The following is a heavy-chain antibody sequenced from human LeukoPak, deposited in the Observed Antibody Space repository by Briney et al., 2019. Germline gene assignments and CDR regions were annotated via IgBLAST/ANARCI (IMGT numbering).Heavy chain of an antibody. J-gene: IGHJ6*03. CDR3: ARVGDLFGAHRVRGLPPDYYYMDV. CDR2: INHSGST. CDR1: GGSITDYY. D-gene: IGHD3-10*01. V-gene: IGHV4-34*01. Sequence: PSETLSLTCALSGGSITDYYYNWVRQPPGKGLEWIGEINHSGSTTYNPSLKSRVIIAVDTSKNQFSLKLTSVTAADTAVYYCARVGDLFGAHRVRGLPPDYYYMDVWGKGTTVTVSS.